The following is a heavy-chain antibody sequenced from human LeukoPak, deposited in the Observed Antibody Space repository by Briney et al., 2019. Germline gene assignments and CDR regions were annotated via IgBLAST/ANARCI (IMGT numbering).Heavy chain of an antibody. V-gene: IGHV4-34*01. D-gene: IGHD6-13*01. CDR3: ATCGGGIAAAGSLDY. J-gene: IGHJ4*02. CDR1: GGSFSGYY. CDR2: INHSGST. Sequence: PETLSLTCAVYGGSFSGYYWSWIRQPPGKGLEWIGEINHSGSTNYNPSLKRRVTISADTSKIQFSLKLSSVTAADTAVYYCATCGGGIAAAGSLDYWGQGTLVTVSS.